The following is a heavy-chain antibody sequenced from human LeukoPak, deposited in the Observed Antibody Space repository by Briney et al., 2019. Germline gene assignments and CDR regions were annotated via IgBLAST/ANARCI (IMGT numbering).Heavy chain of an antibody. CDR3: ATDLRGAYKYNWFDP. J-gene: IGHJ5*02. Sequence: ASVKVSCKVSGHTLTELSMHWVRQAPGKGLEWMGGFDPEDGETIYAQKFQGRVTMTADTSTDTAYMELSSLRSEDTAVYYCATDLRGAYKYNWFDPWGQGTLVTVSS. CDR2: FDPEDGET. D-gene: IGHD3-10*01. CDR1: GHTLTELS. V-gene: IGHV1-24*01.